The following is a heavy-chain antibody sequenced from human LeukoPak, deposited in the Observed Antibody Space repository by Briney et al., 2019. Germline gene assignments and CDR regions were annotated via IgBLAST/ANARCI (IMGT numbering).Heavy chain of an antibody. D-gene: IGHD7-27*01. CDR3: ARDMWGTFDY. CDR1: GFTFSTYW. CDR2: ISPDGSTT. V-gene: IGHV3-74*01. Sequence: PGGSLRLSCAASGFTFSTYWMHWVRQAPGKGLVWVARISPDGSTTNYPDSVKGRFTISRDNAKNALYLQISSLGAEDTAVYYCARDMWGTFDYWGQGTLVTVSS. J-gene: IGHJ4*02.